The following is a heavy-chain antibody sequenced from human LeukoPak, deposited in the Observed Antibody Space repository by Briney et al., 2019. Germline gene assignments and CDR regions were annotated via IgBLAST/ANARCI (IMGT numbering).Heavy chain of an antibody. CDR3: ARRSTLYSSGWFYFDY. CDR1: GYTFTSSG. D-gene: IGHD6-19*01. V-gene: IGHV1-18*01. CDR2: ISAHDGGT. Sequence: ASVKVSCKASGYTFTSSGISWVRQAPGQGLKWMGWISAHDGGTNYALKLQDRVSMTTDTSTTTAYMELRGLRSDDTAVYYCARRSTLYSSGWFYFDYWGQGTLVTVSS. J-gene: IGHJ4*02.